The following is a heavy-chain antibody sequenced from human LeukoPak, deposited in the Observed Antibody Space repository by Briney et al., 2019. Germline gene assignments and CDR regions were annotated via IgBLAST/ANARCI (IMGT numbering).Heavy chain of an antibody. D-gene: IGHD3-9*01. V-gene: IGHV3-73*01. J-gene: IGHJ4*02. Sequence: GGSLKLSCAASGFTFSGSAMHWVRQASGKGLEWVGRIRSKANSYATAYAASVKGRFTISRDDSKNTAYLQMNSLKTEDTAVYYCTTTYYDILTGYYTFDYWGQGTLVTVSS. CDR2: IRSKANSYAT. CDR1: GFTFSGSA. CDR3: TTTYYDILTGYYTFDY.